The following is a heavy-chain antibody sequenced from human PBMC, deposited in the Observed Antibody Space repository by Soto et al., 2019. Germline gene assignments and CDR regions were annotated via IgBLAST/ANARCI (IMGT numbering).Heavy chain of an antibody. D-gene: IGHD3-9*01. CDR1: GFTFSDYY. Sequence: QAQLEESGGGLVKPGGSLRLSCVASGFTFSDYYMTWIRQAPGKGLEWVSFISSSGTTIYYADSVKGRFTISRDNANNSLSLQMSSLRADDTAVYYCARFGILTGYYRNWGQGTLVTVSS. V-gene: IGHV3-11*01. CDR2: ISSSGTTI. CDR3: ARFGILTGYYRN. J-gene: IGHJ4*02.